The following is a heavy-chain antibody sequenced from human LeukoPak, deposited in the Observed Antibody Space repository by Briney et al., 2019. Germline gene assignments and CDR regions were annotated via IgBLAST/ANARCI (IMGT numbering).Heavy chain of an antibody. CDR3: ARDRSSRWTRDLLDP. CDR2: IYNSAST. CDR1: GGSISAFY. Sequence: SETLSLTCTASGGSISAFYWRWIRQPAGKGLEWIGRIYNSASTNYNPSLKSRVTMSVDTSKNQFSLKLISVTAADTSVYYCARDRSSRWTRDLLDPWGQGTLVTVSS. D-gene: IGHD6-13*01. J-gene: IGHJ5*02. V-gene: IGHV4-4*07.